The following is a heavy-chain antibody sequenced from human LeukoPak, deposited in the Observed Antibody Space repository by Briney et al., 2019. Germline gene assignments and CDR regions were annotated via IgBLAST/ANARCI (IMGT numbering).Heavy chain of an antibody. CDR3: ARDQYRSSYYLDC. Sequence: GGSLRLSCAASGFTFSNYGMHWVRQAPGNGLEWVEFIQSDGSIKYYADSVKGRFTISRDNSKNTLFLQMNSLRAGDMAVYYCARDQYRSSYYLDCWGQGTLVTVSS. CDR1: GFTFSNYG. D-gene: IGHD6-6*01. J-gene: IGHJ4*02. V-gene: IGHV3-30*02. CDR2: IQSDGSIK.